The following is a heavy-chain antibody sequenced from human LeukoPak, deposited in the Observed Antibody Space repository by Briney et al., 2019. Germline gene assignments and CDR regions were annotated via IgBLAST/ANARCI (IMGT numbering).Heavy chain of an antibody. Sequence: PSETLSLTCTVSGGSISSYYWSWIRQPPGKGLEWIGYIYYSGSTNYNPSLKSRVTISVDTSKSQFSLKVASVTAADTAVYYCARGPRGDYVGRYFDYWGQGILVSVSS. D-gene: IGHD4-17*01. V-gene: IGHV4-59*12. CDR2: IYYSGST. CDR3: ARGPRGDYVGRYFDY. CDR1: GGSISSYY. J-gene: IGHJ4*02.